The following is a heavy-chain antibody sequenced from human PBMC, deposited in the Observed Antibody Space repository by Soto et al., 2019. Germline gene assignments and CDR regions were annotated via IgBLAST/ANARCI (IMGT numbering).Heavy chain of an antibody. CDR3: ARGRVQLWGDAFDI. J-gene: IGHJ3*02. CDR2: INHSGST. D-gene: IGHD5-18*01. Sequence: SETLSLTCAVYGGSFSGYYWSWIRQPPGKGLEWIGEINHSGSTNYNPSLKSRVTISVDTSKNQFSLKLSSVTAADTAVYYCARGRVQLWGDAFDIWGQGTMVT. V-gene: IGHV4-34*01. CDR1: GGSFSGYY.